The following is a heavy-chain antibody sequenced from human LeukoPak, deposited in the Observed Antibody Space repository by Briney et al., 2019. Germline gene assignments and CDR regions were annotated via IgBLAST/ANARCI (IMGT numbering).Heavy chain of an antibody. Sequence: GGSLRLSCAVSGFIFSSYAMNWVRQAPGKGLEWVAVISFDGSNKYYADSVKGRFTIFRDNSKNTLYLQMNSLRAEDTALYYCANSWTVYFRGVNYWGQGTLVTVSS. CDR1: GFIFSSYA. CDR2: ISFDGSNK. D-gene: IGHD3/OR15-3a*01. J-gene: IGHJ4*02. V-gene: IGHV3-30*18. CDR3: ANSWTVYFRGVNY.